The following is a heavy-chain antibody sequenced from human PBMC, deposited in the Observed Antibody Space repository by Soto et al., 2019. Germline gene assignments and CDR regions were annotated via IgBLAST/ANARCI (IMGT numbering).Heavy chain of an antibody. D-gene: IGHD2-15*01. Sequence: SETLSLTCSVSGATMSYGGYSWSWIRQSPGKGLEWLGYISHLKTTYYNPSFKSRLSLSIDRTRNQFSLSLSSMTDADKAVYYCARGGGYDSFDFWGQGIQVTVSS. J-gene: IGHJ4*02. CDR1: GATMSYGGYS. CDR3: ARGGGYDSFDF. CDR2: ISHLKTT. V-gene: IGHV4-30-2*06.